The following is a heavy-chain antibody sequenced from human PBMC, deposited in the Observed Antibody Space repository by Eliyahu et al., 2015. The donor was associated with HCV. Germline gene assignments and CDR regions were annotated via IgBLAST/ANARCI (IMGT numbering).Heavy chain of an antibody. J-gene: IGHJ4*02. CDR1: GFTFRKYT. V-gene: IGHV3-23*01. CDR2: LSNYDGNA. CDR3: TSDNYDNSGPITDY. Sequence: EAELLESGGGLVAPGGSLRLSCAASGFTFRKYTSAWVRQAPGKGLEWITHLSNYDGNAYYADSVKGRFTIFRDNSKNTVHLQMNSLRVEDTATYYCTSDNYDNSGPITDYWGQGTLVTVSS. D-gene: IGHD3-22*01.